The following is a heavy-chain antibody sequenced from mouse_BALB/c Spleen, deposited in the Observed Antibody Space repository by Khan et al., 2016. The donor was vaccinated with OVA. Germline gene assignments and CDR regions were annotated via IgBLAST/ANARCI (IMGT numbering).Heavy chain of an antibody. Sequence: EVQLVESGPELMKPGASVKISCKASGYSFTTYYIHWVKQSHGKSLEWIGYVDPFNGGTSYNQKFKGKATLTVDKSSSTAYMHLSSLTSEDSAVYYCTRYGYGAWFAYWGQGTLVTVSA. V-gene: IGHV1S135*01. CDR1: GYSFTTYY. CDR2: VDPFNGGT. J-gene: IGHJ3*01. D-gene: IGHD2-2*01. CDR3: TRYGYGAWFAY.